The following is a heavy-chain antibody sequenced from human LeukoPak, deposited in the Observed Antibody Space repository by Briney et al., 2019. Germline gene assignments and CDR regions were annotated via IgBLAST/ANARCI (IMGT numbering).Heavy chain of an antibody. CDR1: GFTFSSYW. V-gene: IGHV3-74*01. D-gene: IGHD6-13*01. CDR3: ARGGARSSWYCP. J-gene: IGHJ5*02. CDR2: ISSDGCST. Sequence: QPGGSLSLSCAASGFTFSSYWMQWVRHAAGKGRVWVSCISSDGCSTTYADSVKGRFTITRDNAKNTLYLHMNSLRAEDTAVYYCARGGARSSWYCPWGQGPLVTVSS.